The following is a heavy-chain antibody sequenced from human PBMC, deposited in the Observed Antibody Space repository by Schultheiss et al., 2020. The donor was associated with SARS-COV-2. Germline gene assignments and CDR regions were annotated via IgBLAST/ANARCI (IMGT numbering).Heavy chain of an antibody. Sequence: GGSLRLSCAASGFTVSSNYMSWVRQAPGKGLEWVAVISYDGSNKYYADSVKGRFTISRDNFKNTLYLQMNSLRSEDTAVYYCARSGILGYFDYWGQGTLVTVSS. CDR3: ARSGILGYFDY. CDR1: GFTVSSNY. J-gene: IGHJ4*02. V-gene: IGHV3-30*03. D-gene: IGHD1-26*01. CDR2: ISYDGSNK.